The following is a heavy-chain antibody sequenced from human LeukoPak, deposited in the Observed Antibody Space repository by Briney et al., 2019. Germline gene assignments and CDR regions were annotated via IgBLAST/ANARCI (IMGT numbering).Heavy chain of an antibody. Sequence: SETLSLTCTVSGGSINSYYWTWVRQPPGKGLEWSGYIYSSGSTNYTPALKSPVTISVDTSKNQFSLNLTSVTAADTAFYYCARSRTAAGRRDYWGQGTLVTVSS. J-gene: IGHJ4*02. CDR3: ARSRTAAGRRDY. CDR1: GGSINSYY. CDR2: IYSSGST. V-gene: IGHV4-59*01. D-gene: IGHD6-13*01.